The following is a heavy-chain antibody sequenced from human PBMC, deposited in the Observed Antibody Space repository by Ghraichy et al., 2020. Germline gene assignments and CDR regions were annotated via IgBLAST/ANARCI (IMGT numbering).Heavy chain of an antibody. J-gene: IGHJ5*02. CDR3: ARDERGSYLGWVWFDP. V-gene: IGHV1-46*03. CDR1: GYTFTSYY. Sequence: ASVKVSCKASGYTFTSYYMHWVRQAPGQGLEWMGIINPSGGSTSYAQKFQGRVTMTRDTSTSTVYMELSSLRSEDTAVYYCARDERGSYLGWVWFDPWGQGTLVTVSS. CDR2: INPSGGST. D-gene: IGHD7-27*01.